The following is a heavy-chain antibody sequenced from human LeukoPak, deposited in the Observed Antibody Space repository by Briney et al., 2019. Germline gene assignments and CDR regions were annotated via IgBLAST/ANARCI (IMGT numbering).Heavy chain of an antibody. V-gene: IGHV1-2*02. Sequence: ASVKHSCKASGYTFTGYYMHWVRQAPGQGLEWMGWINPNSGGTNYAQKFQARVTLTRDTSISSAYMELTRLRSDDTAVYYCASRGYDILTRSHDAFDIWGQGTMVTVSS. J-gene: IGHJ3*02. CDR2: INPNSGGT. CDR3: ASRGYDILTRSHDAFDI. D-gene: IGHD3-9*01. CDR1: GYTFTGYY.